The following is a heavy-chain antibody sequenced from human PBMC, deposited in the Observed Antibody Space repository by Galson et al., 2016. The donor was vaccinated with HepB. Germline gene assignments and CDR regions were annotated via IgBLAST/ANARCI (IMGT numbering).Heavy chain of an antibody. D-gene: IGHD7-27*01. J-gene: IGHJ5*01. CDR1: GDSVSSNSAG. CDR3: ARAEANWDGGGDNYFDS. V-gene: IGHV6-1*01. CDR2: TYYRSKWWH. Sequence: CAISGDSVSSNSAGWYWIRQSPSRGLEWLGRTYYRSKWWHTYAVSMKSRTTIDPDTFKNQFSLQLNSVTPEDTAVYYCARAEANWDGGGDNYFDSWGQGILVTVSS.